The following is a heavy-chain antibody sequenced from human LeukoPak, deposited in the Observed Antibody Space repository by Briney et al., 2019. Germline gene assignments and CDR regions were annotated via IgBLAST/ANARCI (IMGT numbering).Heavy chain of an antibody. CDR2: FDPEDGET. CDR3: ATAPGSYYSDAFDI. CDR1: GYTLTELS. D-gene: IGHD3-10*01. Sequence: GSVKVSCKVCGYTLTELSMHGVRQAPGKGLEWMGGFDPEDGETIYAQKFQGRVTMTEDTSTDTAYMELSSLRSEDTAVYYCATAPGSYYSDAFDIWGQGTMVTVSS. V-gene: IGHV1-24*01. J-gene: IGHJ3*02.